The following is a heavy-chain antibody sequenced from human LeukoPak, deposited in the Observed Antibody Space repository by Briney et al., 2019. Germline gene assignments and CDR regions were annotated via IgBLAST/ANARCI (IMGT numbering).Heavy chain of an antibody. V-gene: IGHV4-34*01. Sequence: PSETLSLTCAVYGESFSGFYWSWIRQPPGKGLEWIGEISHSGSTNFNPSLKSRVTISVDTSKNHFSLKLSSVTAADTAVYYCARDPGGIAARLLKFDPWGQGTLVTVSS. CDR3: ARDPGGIAARLLKFDP. J-gene: IGHJ5*02. D-gene: IGHD6-6*01. CDR2: ISHSGST. CDR1: GESFSGFY.